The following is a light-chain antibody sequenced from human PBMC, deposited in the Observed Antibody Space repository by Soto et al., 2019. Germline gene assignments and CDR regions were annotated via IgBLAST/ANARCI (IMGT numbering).Light chain of an antibody. CDR2: GNS. J-gene: IGLJ1*01. Sequence: QSVLTQPPSVSGAPGQRVTISCTGSSSNIGAGYDVHWYQQLPGTAPKLLIYGNSNRPSGVPDRFSGSKSGTSASLAITGLQAGDEADYYCQSYDSGYVFGTGTKLTV. CDR3: QSYDSGYV. CDR1: SSNIGAGYD. V-gene: IGLV1-40*01.